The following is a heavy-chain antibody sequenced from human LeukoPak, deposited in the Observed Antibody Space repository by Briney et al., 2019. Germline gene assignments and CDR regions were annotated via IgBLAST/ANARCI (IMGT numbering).Heavy chain of an antibody. D-gene: IGHD5-18*01. CDR1: GGSISSYY. J-gene: IGHJ2*01. CDR2: IYTSGST. V-gene: IGHV4-4*09. CDR3: ARHRGYSYGHWYFDL. Sequence: SETLSLTCTVSGGSISSYYWSWIRQPPGKGLEWIGYIYTSGSTNYNPSLKSRATISVDTSKNQFSLKLSSVTAADTAVYYCARHRGYSYGHWYFDLWGRGTLVTASS.